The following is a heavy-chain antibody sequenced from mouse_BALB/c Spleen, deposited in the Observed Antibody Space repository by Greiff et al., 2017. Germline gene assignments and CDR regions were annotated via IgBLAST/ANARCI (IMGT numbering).Heavy chain of an antibody. CDR2: IWSGGST. Sequence: QVQLQQSGPGLVQPSQSLSITCTVSGFSLTSYGVHWVRQSPGKGLEWLGVIWSGGSTDYNAAFISRLSISKDNSKSQVFFKMNSLQANDTAIYSCARTRNYGNFAWFAYWGQGTLVTVSA. V-gene: IGHV2-2*02. J-gene: IGHJ3*01. CDR1: GFSLTSYG. CDR3: ARTRNYGNFAWFAY. D-gene: IGHD2-1*01.